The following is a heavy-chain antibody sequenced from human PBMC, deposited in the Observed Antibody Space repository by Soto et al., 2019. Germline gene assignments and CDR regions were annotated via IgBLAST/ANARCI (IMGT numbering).Heavy chain of an antibody. V-gene: IGHV3-64D*08. Sequence: GGSLRLSCSASGFTFSSYAMHWVRQAPGKGLEYVSAISSNGGSTYYADSVKGRFTISRDNSKNTLYLQMSSLRAEDTAVYYCVKDLVVYYYDSSGYYPFDYWGQGTLVTVSS. D-gene: IGHD3-22*01. J-gene: IGHJ4*02. CDR2: ISSNGGST. CDR3: VKDLVVYYYDSSGYYPFDY. CDR1: GFTFSSYA.